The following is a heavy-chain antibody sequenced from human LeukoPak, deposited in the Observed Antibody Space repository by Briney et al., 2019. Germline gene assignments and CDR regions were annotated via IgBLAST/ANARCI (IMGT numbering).Heavy chain of an antibody. J-gene: IGHJ4*02. CDR2: IYYSGST. Sequence: SETLSLTCTVSGGSVSSGSHYWSWIRQPPGKGLEWIGYIYYSGSTNYNPSLKSRVTISVDTSKNQFSLKLSSVTAADTAVYYCAGGPGYGSGSPFDYWGQGALVTVSS. V-gene: IGHV4-61*01. D-gene: IGHD3-10*01. CDR3: AGGPGYGSGSPFDY. CDR1: GGSVSSGSHY.